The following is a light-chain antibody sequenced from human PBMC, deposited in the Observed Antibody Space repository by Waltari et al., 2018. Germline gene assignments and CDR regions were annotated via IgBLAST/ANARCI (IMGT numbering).Light chain of an antibody. CDR1: QSVSSIY. Sequence: EIVLTQSPGTLSLSPGERATLSCRASQSVSSIYLAWYQQKPGPAPRLLIYGASSRATGIPDRFSGSGSGTDFTLTISRLEPEDVAVYYCQQYGSSPYTFGQGTKLEIK. J-gene: IGKJ2*01. V-gene: IGKV3-20*01. CDR2: GAS. CDR3: QQYGSSPYT.